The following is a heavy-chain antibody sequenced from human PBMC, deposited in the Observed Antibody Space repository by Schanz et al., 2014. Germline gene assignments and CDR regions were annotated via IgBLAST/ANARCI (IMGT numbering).Heavy chain of an antibody. CDR2: IIPILGIA. D-gene: IGHD6-13*01. J-gene: IGHJ4*02. CDR1: GGTFSSFG. CDR3: ASSGAGYSSSWDFDY. V-gene: IGHV1-69*02. Sequence: VQLEQSGAEVKKPGSSVKVSCKASGGTFSSFGINWVRQAPGQGLEWMGRIIPILGIANYAQKFQGRVTITADKSTFTAYMDVSSLRSEDTAVYYCASSGAGYSSSWDFDYWGQGTLVTGSS.